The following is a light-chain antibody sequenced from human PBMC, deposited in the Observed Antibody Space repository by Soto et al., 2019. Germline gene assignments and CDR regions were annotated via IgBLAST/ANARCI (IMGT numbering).Light chain of an antibody. CDR1: QNVNSH. Sequence: EIVLTQSPATLSLSPGERATLSCRASQNVNSHLVWYQQKPGQAPRLVIHDASSRATGIPARFSGSGSGTDFTLTISSLEPEDFAVYYCQQRSNWPLTFGPGTKVDIK. J-gene: IGKJ3*01. V-gene: IGKV3-11*01. CDR3: QQRSNWPLT. CDR2: DAS.